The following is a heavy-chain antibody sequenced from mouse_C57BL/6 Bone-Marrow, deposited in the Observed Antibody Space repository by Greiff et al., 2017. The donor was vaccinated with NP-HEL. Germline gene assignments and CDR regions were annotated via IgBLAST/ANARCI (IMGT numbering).Heavy chain of an antibody. Sequence: VQRVESGPGLVQPSQSLSITCTVSGFSFTSYGVHWVRQPPGKGLEWLGVIWSGGSTDYNAAFISRLSISKDNSKSQVFFKMNSLQADDTAIYYCAKKGDGYSYFDYWGQGTTLTVSS. D-gene: IGHD2-3*01. CDR3: AKKGDGYSYFDY. V-gene: IGHV2-4*01. CDR2: IWSGGST. CDR1: GFSFTSYG. J-gene: IGHJ2*01.